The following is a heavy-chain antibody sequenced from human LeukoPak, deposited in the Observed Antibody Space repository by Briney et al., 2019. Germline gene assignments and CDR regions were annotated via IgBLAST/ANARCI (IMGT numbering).Heavy chain of an antibody. CDR2: ISYDGSNK. V-gene: IGHV3-30*03. J-gene: IGHJ1*01. Sequence: GGSLRLSCPLSGFTFSSYGMDWVRQAPGKGLEWVAVISYDGSNKYYADSVKGRFTISRDNSKNTLYLQMNSLRAEDTAVYYCGTAWDTLESGPEFWGQGTLVTVSS. CDR1: GFTFSSYG. D-gene: IGHD3-3*01. CDR3: GTAWDTLESGPEF.